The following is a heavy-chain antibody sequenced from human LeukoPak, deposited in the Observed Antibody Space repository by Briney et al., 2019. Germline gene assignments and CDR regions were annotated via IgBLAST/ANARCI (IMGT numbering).Heavy chain of an antibody. CDR2: IKQDGSEK. CDR1: GFTFRNFW. D-gene: IGHD1-26*01. CDR3: LVGATL. Sequence: GSLRLSCAASGFTFRNFWMHWVRQAPGKGLEWVANIKQDGSEKYYVDSVKGRFTISRDNAKNSLYLQMNSLRAQDTAVDYCLVGATLWGQGTLVTVSS. V-gene: IGHV3-7*01. J-gene: IGHJ4*02.